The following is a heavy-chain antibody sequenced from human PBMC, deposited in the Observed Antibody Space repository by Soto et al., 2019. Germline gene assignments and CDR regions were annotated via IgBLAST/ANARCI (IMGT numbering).Heavy chain of an antibody. Sequence: PGGSLRLSCAASGFTFDDYAMHWVRQAPGKGLEWVSGISWNSGSIGYADSVKGRFTISRDNAKNSLYLQMNSLRAEDTALYYCARTAGTRVRYFDYWGQGTLVTVSS. V-gene: IGHV3-9*01. CDR2: ISWNSGSI. J-gene: IGHJ4*02. D-gene: IGHD6-13*01. CDR3: ARTAGTRVRYFDY. CDR1: GFTFDDYA.